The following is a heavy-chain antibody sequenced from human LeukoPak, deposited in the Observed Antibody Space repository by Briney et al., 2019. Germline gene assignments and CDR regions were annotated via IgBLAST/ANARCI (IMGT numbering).Heavy chain of an antibody. CDR1: GYSISSGYY. J-gene: IGHJ4*02. D-gene: IGHD3-3*01. Sequence: PSETLSLTCAVSGYSISSGYYWGWIRQPPGKGLEWIGSIYHSGSTYYNPSLKSRVTISVDTSKNQFSLKLSSVTAADTAVYYCARMCYDFWSGQYYFDYWGQGTLVTVSS. CDR3: ARMCYDFWSGQYYFDY. CDR2: IYHSGST. V-gene: IGHV4-38-2*01.